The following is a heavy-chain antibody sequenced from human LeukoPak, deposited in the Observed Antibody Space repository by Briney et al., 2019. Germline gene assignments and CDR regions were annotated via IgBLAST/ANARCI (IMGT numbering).Heavy chain of an antibody. J-gene: IGHJ4*02. D-gene: IGHD6-13*01. CDR2: IYTSGST. CDR1: GGSISSYY. Sequence: SETLSLTCSVSGGSISSYYWSWIRQPAGKALQWIGRIYTSGSTNYSPSLKSRVTMSIDTSKNQFSLRLSSVTAADTAVYYCARVTGYMTEDYFDYWGQGTLITVSS. V-gene: IGHV4-4*07. CDR3: ARVTGYMTEDYFDY.